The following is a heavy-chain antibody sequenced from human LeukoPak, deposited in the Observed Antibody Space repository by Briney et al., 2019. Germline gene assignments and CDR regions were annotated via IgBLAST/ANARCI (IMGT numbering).Heavy chain of an antibody. Sequence: SETLSLTCAVYGGSFSGYYWSWIRQPPGKGLEWIGEINHSGSTNYNPSLKSRVTISVDTSKNQFSLKLSSVTAADTAVHYCARGWRPLGYCSGGSCYLGHSWFDPWGQGTLVTVSS. J-gene: IGHJ5*02. CDR2: INHSGST. V-gene: IGHV4-34*01. CDR3: ARGWRPLGYCSGGSCYLGHSWFDP. D-gene: IGHD2-15*01. CDR1: GGSFSGYY.